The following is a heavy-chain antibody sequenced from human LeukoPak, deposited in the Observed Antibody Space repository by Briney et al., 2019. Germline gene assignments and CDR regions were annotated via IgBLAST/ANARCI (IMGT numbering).Heavy chain of an antibody. J-gene: IGHJ5*02. V-gene: IGHV1-3*01. CDR2: INAGNGNT. D-gene: IGHD4-17*01. Sequence: ASVKVSCKASGYTFTSYAMHWVRQAPGRRLEWMGWINAGNGNTKYSQKFQGRVTITRDTSASTAYMELSSLRSEDTAVYYCARDRFWDGDYLYNWFDPWGQGTLVTVSS. CDR3: ARDRFWDGDYLYNWFDP. CDR1: GYTFTSYA.